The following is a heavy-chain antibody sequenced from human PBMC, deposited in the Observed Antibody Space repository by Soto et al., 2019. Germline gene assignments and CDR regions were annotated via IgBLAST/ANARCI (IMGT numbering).Heavy chain of an antibody. V-gene: IGHV3-23*01. D-gene: IGHD3-10*01. J-gene: IGHJ1*01. CDR2: TTGSGANK. CDR1: GFTFKNYA. Sequence: EVNLLESGGGVVQPGESLRISCVGSGFTFKNYAMTWVRQAPGKGLEWVSGTTGSGANKHYADSVRGRFTISRDNYKKTLYLEMKSLTVEDTAVYYYAKDGDFGEDGPAEYFEHWGQGTLVTVSS. CDR3: AKDGDFGEDGPAEYFEH.